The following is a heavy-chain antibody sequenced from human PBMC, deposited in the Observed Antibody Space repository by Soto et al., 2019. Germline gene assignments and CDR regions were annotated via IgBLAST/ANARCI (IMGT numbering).Heavy chain of an antibody. CDR2: ISAYNGNT. D-gene: IGHD3-3*01. Sequence: ASVKVSCKASGYTFTSYGISWVRQAPGQGLEWMGWISAYNGNTNYAQKLQGRVTMTTDTSTSTAYMELRSLRSDDTAVYYCARTNFGVVIMGRGPSLDYWGQGTLVTVSS. CDR1: GYTFTSYG. J-gene: IGHJ4*02. CDR3: ARTNFGVVIMGRGPSLDY. V-gene: IGHV1-18*01.